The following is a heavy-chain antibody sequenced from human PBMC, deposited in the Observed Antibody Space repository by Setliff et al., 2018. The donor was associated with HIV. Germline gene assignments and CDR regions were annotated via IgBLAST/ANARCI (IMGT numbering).Heavy chain of an antibody. CDR1: GYTFTTSG. CDR2: INIYSGNT. J-gene: IGHJ5*02. V-gene: IGHV1-18*01. D-gene: IGHD3-3*01. Sequence: ASVKVSCKTSGYTFTTSGISWVRQAPGQGLEWMGWINIYSGNTNYAQKFQGRVTMTTDTSTSTAYMELRSLRSDDTAVYYCARDQGVGYNFWSGYYNWFDPWGQGTLVTVSS. CDR3: ARDQGVGYNFWSGYYNWFDP.